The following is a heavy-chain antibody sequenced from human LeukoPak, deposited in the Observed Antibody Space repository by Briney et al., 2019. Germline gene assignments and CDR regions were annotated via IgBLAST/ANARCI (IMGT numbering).Heavy chain of an antibody. V-gene: IGHV1-69*04. D-gene: IGHD6-13*01. CDR3: ARDQGIAAAGIGGNWFDP. CDR2: IIPILGIA. J-gene: IGHJ5*02. CDR1: GGTFSSYT. Sequence: SVKVSCKASGGTFSSYTISWVRQVPGQGLEWMGRIIPILGIANYAQKFQGRVTITADKSTSTAYMELSSLRSEDTAVYYCARDQGIAAAGIGGNWFDPWGQGTLVTVSS.